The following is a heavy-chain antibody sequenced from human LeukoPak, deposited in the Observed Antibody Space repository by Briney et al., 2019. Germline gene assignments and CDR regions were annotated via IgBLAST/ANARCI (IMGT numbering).Heavy chain of an antibody. CDR2: MNADSSST. D-gene: IGHD3-22*01. CDR1: GFTFRNSA. CDR3: VYYDSSGYYYGRLRY. V-gene: IGHV3-23*01. J-gene: IGHJ4*02. Sequence: PGGSLRLSCAASGFTFRNSAMSWVRQAPGMGLEWVSSMNADSSSTHYADSVKGRFTSSRDNSKNTLYLQMKSLRAEDTAVYFCVYYDSSGYYYGRLRYWGQGTPVTVSS.